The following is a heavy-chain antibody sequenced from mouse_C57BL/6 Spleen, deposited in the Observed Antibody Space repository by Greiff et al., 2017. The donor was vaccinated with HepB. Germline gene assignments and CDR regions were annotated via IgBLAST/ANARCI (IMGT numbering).Heavy chain of an antibody. CDR1: GYTFTDYN. Sequence: EVQLVESGPELVKPGASVKMSCKASGYTFTDYNMHWVKQSHGKSLEWIGYINPNNGGTSYNQKFKGKATLTVNKSSSTAYMELRSLTSEDSAVYYCARENYDYVWWYFDVWGTGTTVTVSS. D-gene: IGHD2-4*01. CDR3: ARENYDYVWWYFDV. CDR2: INPNNGGT. V-gene: IGHV1-22*01. J-gene: IGHJ1*03.